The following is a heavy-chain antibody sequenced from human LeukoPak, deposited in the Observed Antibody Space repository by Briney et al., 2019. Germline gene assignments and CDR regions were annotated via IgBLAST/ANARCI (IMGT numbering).Heavy chain of an antibody. CDR3: AIYCTNGVCYTEVLSSYYYYGMDV. Sequence: ASVKGSCKASGGTFSSYAISWVRQAPGQGLEWMGGIIPIFGTVNYAQKFQGRVTITADESTSTAYMELSSLRSEDTAVYYCAIYCTNGVCYTEVLSSYYYYGMDVWGQGTTVTVSS. J-gene: IGHJ6*02. CDR2: IIPIFGTV. V-gene: IGHV1-69*13. CDR1: GGTFSSYA. D-gene: IGHD2-8*01.